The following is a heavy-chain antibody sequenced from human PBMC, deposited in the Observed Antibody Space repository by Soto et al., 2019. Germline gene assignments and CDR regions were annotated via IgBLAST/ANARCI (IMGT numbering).Heavy chain of an antibody. D-gene: IGHD6-19*01. Sequence: EVQMVESGGGLVQPGGSLRLSCAASGFTFSSYWMHWVRQAPGKGLVWVSRINSDGSSTSFADSVKGRFTISRDNAKNTLYLQMNSLSAEDTAVYYCARAVRSSGYDYWGQGTLVTVSS. J-gene: IGHJ4*02. CDR1: GFTFSSYW. CDR2: INSDGSST. CDR3: ARAVRSSGYDY. V-gene: IGHV3-74*01.